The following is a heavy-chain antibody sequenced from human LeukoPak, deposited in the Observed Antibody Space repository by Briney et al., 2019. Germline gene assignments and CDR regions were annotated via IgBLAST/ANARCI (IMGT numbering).Heavy chain of an antibody. CDR3: VRDRGTYRPIDY. D-gene: IGHD1-26*01. J-gene: IGHJ4*02. V-gene: IGHV3-21*04. CDR2: ISYTGTYI. Sequence: GGSPRLSCAASAFSLNAYNMNWVRQAPGEGLEWVSSISYTGTYIYYADSVKGRFTISRDNAQNSLYLQMNSLRAEDTAIYYCVRDRGTYRPIDYWGQGTLVTVSS. CDR1: AFSLNAYN.